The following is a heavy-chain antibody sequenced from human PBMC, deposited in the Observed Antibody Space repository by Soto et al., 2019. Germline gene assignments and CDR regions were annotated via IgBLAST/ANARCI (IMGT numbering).Heavy chain of an antibody. D-gene: IGHD3-22*01. CDR2: ISYDGSNK. Sequence: GGSLRLSCAASGFTFSSYGMHWVRQAPGKGLEWVAVISYDGSNKYYADSVKGRVTISRDNSKNTLYLQMNSLRAEDTAVYYCAKEPITMIIEYYFDYWGQGTLVTVSS. V-gene: IGHV3-30*18. J-gene: IGHJ4*02. CDR3: AKEPITMIIEYYFDY. CDR1: GFTFSSYG.